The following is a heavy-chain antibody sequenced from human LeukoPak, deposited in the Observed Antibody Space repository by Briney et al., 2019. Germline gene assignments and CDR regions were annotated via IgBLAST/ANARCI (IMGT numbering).Heavy chain of an antibody. CDR1: GFSFSNSW. CDR3: ASNIMGYQLLVFDY. Sequence: PGGSLRLSCVVSGFSFSNSWMSWVRQVPGKGLEWVANIKQDGKEKYYVDSVKGRFTVSRDNARNSLFLQMNSLRVEDTALYYCASNIMGYQLLVFDYWGQGALVTVS. CDR2: IKQDGKEK. J-gene: IGHJ4*02. D-gene: IGHD2-2*01. V-gene: IGHV3-7*03.